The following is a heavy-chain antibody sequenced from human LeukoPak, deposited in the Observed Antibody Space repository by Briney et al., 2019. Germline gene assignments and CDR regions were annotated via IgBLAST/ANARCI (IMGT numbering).Heavy chain of an antibody. CDR1: GSAFTIYA. CDR2: ISTYNGDT. V-gene: IGHV1-18*01. Sequence: ASVTVCCSGSGSAFTIYAITWVRQAPGQGLGWMGWISTYNGDTKYAQNLQGRVTMTRDTSTNTAYMQLRSLRSDDTAVYYCARDPSNSSGRYIFFDFWGQGTLVAVSS. CDR3: ARDPSNSSGRYIFFDF. J-gene: IGHJ4*02. D-gene: IGHD6-13*01.